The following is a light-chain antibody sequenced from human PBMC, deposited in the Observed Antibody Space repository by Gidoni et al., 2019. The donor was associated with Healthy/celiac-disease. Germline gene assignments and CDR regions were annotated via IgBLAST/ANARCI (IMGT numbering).Light chain of an antibody. V-gene: IGLV3-1*01. Sequence: SYELTQPPSVSVSPGQTASITCSGDTLGDKYACWYQQKPGQSPVLVIYQDSKRPSGIPERFSGSNSGNTATLTISGTQAMDEADYDCQAWDSSTALFGGGTKLTVL. CDR1: TLGDKY. CDR3: QAWDSSTAL. J-gene: IGLJ2*01. CDR2: QDS.